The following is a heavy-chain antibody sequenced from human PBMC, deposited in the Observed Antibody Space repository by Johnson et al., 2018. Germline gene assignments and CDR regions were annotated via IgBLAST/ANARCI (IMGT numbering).Heavy chain of an antibody. V-gene: IGHV3-48*02. J-gene: IGHJ6*02. CDR3: ARDHVTMIVVVITDYYYYGMDV. CDR2: ISSSSSTI. D-gene: IGHD3-22*01. Sequence: VQLVQSGGGLVQPGGSLRLSCAASGFTFSSYSMNWVRQAPGKGLEWVSYISSSSSTIYYADSVKGRFTISRDNAKNSLYLHMNSLRDEDTAVYYCARDHVTMIVVVITDYYYYGMDVWGQGTTVTVSS. CDR1: GFTFSSYS.